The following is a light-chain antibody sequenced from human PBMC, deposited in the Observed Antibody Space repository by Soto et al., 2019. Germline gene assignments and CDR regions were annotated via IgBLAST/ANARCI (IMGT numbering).Light chain of an antibody. J-gene: IGKJ4*01. V-gene: IGKV3-15*01. Sequence: EIVMTQSPATLSVSPGERATLSCRASQSIGSNLAWYQQKPGQAPRLLIYAASIRATGVPTRFSGSRSGAEFTLTINSLQSEDFAVYYCQPYNNWPLTFGGGTKVEIK. CDR1: QSIGSN. CDR3: QPYNNWPLT. CDR2: AAS.